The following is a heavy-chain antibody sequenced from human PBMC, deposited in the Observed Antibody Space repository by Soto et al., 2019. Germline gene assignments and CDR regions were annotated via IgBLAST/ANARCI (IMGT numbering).Heavy chain of an antibody. CDR1: GCSISSGCYS. J-gene: IGHJ4*02. V-gene: IGHV4-30-2*01. CDR2: SYHSGSI. Sequence: QLQLQESGSGLVKPSQPLSLTSADSGCSISSGCYSWSWIRQPPGKGLEWIGYSYHSGSIYHNPSLKSRVTISVDRSKSQFSLKLSSVTSSDTAVYYCARVPDYWGQGTLVTFSS. CDR3: ARVPDY.